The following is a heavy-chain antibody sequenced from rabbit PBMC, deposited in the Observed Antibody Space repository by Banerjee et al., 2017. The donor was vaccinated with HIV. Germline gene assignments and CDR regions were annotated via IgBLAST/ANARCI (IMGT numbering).Heavy chain of an antibody. D-gene: IGHD7-1*01. Sequence: QSLEESGGDLVKPGASLTLTCTASGFDFSSNAMCWVRQAPGKGPEWIGCIYTGSGSTYYASWAKGRFTISKTSSTTVTLQMTSLTAADTATYFCARDVDNTGTYDFGLWGPGTLVTVS. CDR1: GFDFSSNA. V-gene: IGHV1S40*01. CDR3: ARDVDNTGTYDFGL. CDR2: IYTGSGST. J-gene: IGHJ6*01.